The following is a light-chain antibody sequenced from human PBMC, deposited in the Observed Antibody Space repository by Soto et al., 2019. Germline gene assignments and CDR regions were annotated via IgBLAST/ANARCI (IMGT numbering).Light chain of an antibody. J-gene: IGLJ2*01. CDR1: SSDVGGYDY. Sequence: QSAPTQPRSVSGSPGQSVTISCTGTSSDVGGYDYVSWYQHHPGKAPKLMIFDVNKRPSGVPDRFSGSKSGNTASLTISGLQAEDEADYYCCSYAGSYTFEVFGGGTKVTVL. CDR2: DVN. V-gene: IGLV2-11*01. CDR3: CSYAGSYTFEV.